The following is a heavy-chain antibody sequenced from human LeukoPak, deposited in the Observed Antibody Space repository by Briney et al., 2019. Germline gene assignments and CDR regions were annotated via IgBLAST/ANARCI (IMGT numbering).Heavy chain of an antibody. CDR2: IYYRGST. Sequence: SETLSLTCTVSGGSISSYYWSWIRQPPGKGLEWFGYIYYRGSTNYNPSLKSRVTISVDTSKNQFSLKLSSVPAADTAVYYGARSFTHYYGSGSYPDAFDIWGQGTMVTVSS. CDR1: GGSISSYY. V-gene: IGHV4-59*01. J-gene: IGHJ3*02. D-gene: IGHD3-10*01. CDR3: ARSFTHYYGSGSYPDAFDI.